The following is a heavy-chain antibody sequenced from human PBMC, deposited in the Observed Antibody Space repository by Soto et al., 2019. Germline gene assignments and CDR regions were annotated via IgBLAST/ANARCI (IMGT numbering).Heavy chain of an antibody. Sequence: QVQLVESGGGLVKPGGSLRLSCAASGFTFGDYYFNWIRQAPGKGLEWISYISSSSSYTNYADSVKGRFTISRDNAKKTLYLEMKGLRADDTAVYYCARDRSRVVTAFDSWGRGTLVTVSS. CDR2: ISSSSSYT. CDR3: ARDRSRVVTAFDS. V-gene: IGHV3-11*06. J-gene: IGHJ4*02. D-gene: IGHD2-21*02. CDR1: GFTFGDYY.